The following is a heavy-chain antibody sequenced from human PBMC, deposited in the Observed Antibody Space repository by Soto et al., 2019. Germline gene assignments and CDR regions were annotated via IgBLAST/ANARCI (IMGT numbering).Heavy chain of an antibody. J-gene: IGHJ4*02. V-gene: IGHV4-39*01. Sequence: QLQLQESGPGLVKPSETLSLTCTVSGGSISRSSYYWGWIRQPPGKGLEWIGSIYYSGSTYYIPSLKSRVTIAVDTSKNQFSLKLSSVTAADTAVYYCARHDYGGFGLWGQGTLFTVSS. CDR3: ARHDYGGFGL. D-gene: IGHD4-17*01. CDR2: IYYSGST. CDR1: GGSISRSSYY.